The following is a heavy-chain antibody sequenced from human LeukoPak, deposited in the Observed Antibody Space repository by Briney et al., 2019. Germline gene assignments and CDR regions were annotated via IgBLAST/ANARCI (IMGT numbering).Heavy chain of an antibody. CDR3: AREVEGMDV. V-gene: IGHV3-48*04. D-gene: IGHD1-1*01. CDR2: ISSSSSTI. J-gene: IGHJ6*02. Sequence: PGGSLRLSCAASGFTFSSYSMNWVRQAPGKGLEWVSYISSSSSTIYYADSVKGRFTISRDNAKNSLYLQMNSLRAEDTAVYYCAREVEGMDVWGQGTTVTVSS. CDR1: GFTFSSYS.